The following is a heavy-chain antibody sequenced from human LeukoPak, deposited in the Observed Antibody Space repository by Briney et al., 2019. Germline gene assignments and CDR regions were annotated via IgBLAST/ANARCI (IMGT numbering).Heavy chain of an antibody. V-gene: IGHV4-59*01. D-gene: IGHD3-10*01. Sequence: SETLSLTCTVSGGPISRYYWSWIRRPLGKGLEWIGYIDDSGNTNYNPSLKSQVTISVDKSKNQFSLKLSFVTAADTAMYYCARSDYHNSGSHTVFDAFDIWGQGTRVTVSS. CDR3: ARSDYHNSGSHTVFDAFDI. CDR2: IDDSGNT. CDR1: GGPISRYY. J-gene: IGHJ3*02.